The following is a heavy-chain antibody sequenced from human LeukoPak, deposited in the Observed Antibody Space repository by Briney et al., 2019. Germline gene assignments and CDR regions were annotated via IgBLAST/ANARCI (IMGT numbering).Heavy chain of an antibody. J-gene: IGHJ3*02. Sequence: PGGSLRLSCAASGFTFSSSDFHWVRQATGKGLEWVSAIGKAGDTYYPASVKGRFTISRENAKNSLYLQMNSLRVGDTAVYYCARRNSGAFDIWRQGTMVTVSS. CDR2: IGKAGDT. V-gene: IGHV3-13*04. CDR1: GFTFSSSD. CDR3: ARRNSGAFDI. D-gene: IGHD3-10*01.